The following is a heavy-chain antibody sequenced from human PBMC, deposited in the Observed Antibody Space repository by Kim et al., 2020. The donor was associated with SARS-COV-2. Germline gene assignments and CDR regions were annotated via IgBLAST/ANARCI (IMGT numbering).Heavy chain of an antibody. V-gene: IGHV3-23*01. Sequence: GGSLRLSCAASGFTFSSYAMTWVRQAPGKGLEWVSGISGDTTYTYHAFSVKGRITISRDNSKNILYPQLNSLRAEDTAIYYCAKDLVDNSGSLFYFGFWGQGTLVTVSS. J-gene: IGHJ4*02. D-gene: IGHD5-12*01. CDR3: AKDLVDNSGSLFYFGF. CDR2: ISGDTTYT. CDR1: GFTFSSYA.